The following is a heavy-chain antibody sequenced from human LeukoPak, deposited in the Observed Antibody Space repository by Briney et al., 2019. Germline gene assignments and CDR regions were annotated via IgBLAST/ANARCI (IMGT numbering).Heavy chain of an antibody. CDR3: ASTPPRYCSGGSCKYYYYYYMDV. D-gene: IGHD2-15*01. CDR2: ISYDGSNK. J-gene: IGHJ6*03. V-gene: IGHV3-30*04. Sequence: GRSLRLSCAASGFSFSIYAMHWVRQAPGKGLEWVAIISYDGSNKYYGDSVKGRFTISRDNSKNTLYLQMNSLRAEDTAVYYCASTPPRYCSGGSCKYYYYYYMDVWGKGTTVTISS. CDR1: GFSFSIYA.